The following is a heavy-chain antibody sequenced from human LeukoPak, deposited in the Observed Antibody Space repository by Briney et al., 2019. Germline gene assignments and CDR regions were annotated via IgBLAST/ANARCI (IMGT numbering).Heavy chain of an antibody. J-gene: IGHJ4*02. Sequence: GGSLRLSCAASGFTFSSYSMNWARQAPGKGLEWVSSISSSSSYIYYADSVKGRFTISRDNAKNSLYLQMNSLRAEDTAVYYCARDGFDSNGRPWAWFENWGQGTLITVSS. D-gene: IGHD3-22*01. V-gene: IGHV3-21*01. CDR3: ARDGFDSNGRPWAWFEN. CDR2: ISSSSSYI. CDR1: GFTFSSYS.